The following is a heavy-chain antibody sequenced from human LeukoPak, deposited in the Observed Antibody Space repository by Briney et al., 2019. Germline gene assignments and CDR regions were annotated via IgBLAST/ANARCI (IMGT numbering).Heavy chain of an antibody. D-gene: IGHD2-21*02. CDR1: GGSFSGYY. J-gene: IGHJ4*02. V-gene: IGHV4-34*01. CDR2: INHSGST. CDR3: AIGGGDSWDYFDY. Sequence: PSETLSLTCAVYGGSFSGYYWSWIRQPPGKGLEWIGEINHSGSTNYSPSLKSRVTISVDTSKNQFSLKLSSVTAADTAVYYCAIGGGDSWDYFDYWGQGTLVTVSS.